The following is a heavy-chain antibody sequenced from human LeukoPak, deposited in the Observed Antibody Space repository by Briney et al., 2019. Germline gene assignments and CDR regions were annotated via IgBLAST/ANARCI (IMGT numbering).Heavy chain of an antibody. CDR3: AKGEMTTVTCFDY. CDR2: ISGSGGST. D-gene: IGHD4-17*01. Sequence: PGGSLRLSCAASGFIFDDYAMNWVRQAPGKGLEWVSAISGSGGSTYYADSVKGRFTISRDNSKNTLYLQMNSLRAEDTAVYYCAKGEMTTVTCFDYWGQGTLVTVSS. CDR1: GFIFDDYA. J-gene: IGHJ4*02. V-gene: IGHV3-23*01.